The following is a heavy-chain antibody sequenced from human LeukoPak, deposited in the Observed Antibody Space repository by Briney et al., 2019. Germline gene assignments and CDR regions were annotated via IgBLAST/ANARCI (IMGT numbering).Heavy chain of an antibody. V-gene: IGHV3-9*01. CDR1: GFTFDDYA. CDR2: ISWNSGSI. J-gene: IGHJ3*02. CDR3: AKDRSADYYDSSGPDAFDI. D-gene: IGHD3-22*01. Sequence: SLRLSCAASGFTFDDYAMHWVRRAPGKGLEWVSGISWNSGSIGYADSVKGRFTISRDNAKNSLYLQMNSLRAEDTALYYCAKDRSADYYDSSGPDAFDIWGQGTMVTVSS.